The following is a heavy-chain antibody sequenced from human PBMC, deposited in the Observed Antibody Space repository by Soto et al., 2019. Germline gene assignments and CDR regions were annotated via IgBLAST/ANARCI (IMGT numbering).Heavy chain of an antibody. CDR3: ARAGCDGGTCYTLVGLRYGMDV. J-gene: IGHJ6*02. Sequence: GGSLRLSCAASGFTFINYAMYWVLQAPCKGLEWVAVISYDGNNKYYADSVKGRFTISRDNSKNTLYLQMNSLRAEDTAVYYCARAGCDGGTCYTLVGLRYGMDVWGQGTTVTVSS. D-gene: IGHD2-15*01. CDR2: ISYDGNNK. V-gene: IGHV3-30-3*01. CDR1: GFTFINYA.